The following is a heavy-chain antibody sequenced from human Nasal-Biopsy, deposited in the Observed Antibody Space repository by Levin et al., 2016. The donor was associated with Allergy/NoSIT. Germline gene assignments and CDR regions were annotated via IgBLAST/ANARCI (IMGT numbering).Heavy chain of an antibody. V-gene: IGHV4-4*02. CDR2: IYDSGST. CDR3: ARERRYDDKSMIDY. J-gene: IGHJ4*02. D-gene: IGHD5-12*01. CDR1: GASISSSNW. Sequence: SETLSLTCAVSGASISSSNWWSWVRQPPGKGLEWIGEIYDSGSTTYNPSPKSRVTISVDKPKNQFSLKLSSVTAADTAVYYCARERRYDDKSMIDYWGQGNRVTVSS.